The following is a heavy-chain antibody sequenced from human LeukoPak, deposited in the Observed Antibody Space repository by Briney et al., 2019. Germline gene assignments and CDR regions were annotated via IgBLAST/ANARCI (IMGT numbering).Heavy chain of an antibody. V-gene: IGHV3-23*01. CDR1: GSTFSSSA. CDR3: AKGSRSIAVDNLCDY. Sequence: PGGSLRLSCAASGSTFSSSAMSWVRQAPGKGLEWVSVISSSGGSTYYADSVKGRFTISRDNSKNTLYLQMNSLRAEDTAVYYCAKGSRSIAVDNLCDYWGQGTLVTVSS. J-gene: IGHJ4*02. D-gene: IGHD6-6*01. CDR2: ISSSGGST.